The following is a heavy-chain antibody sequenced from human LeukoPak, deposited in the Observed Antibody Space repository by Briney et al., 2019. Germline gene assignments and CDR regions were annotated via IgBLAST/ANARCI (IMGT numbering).Heavy chain of an antibody. J-gene: IGHJ3*02. Sequence: ASVKVSCKVSGYTLTELSMHWVRQAPGKGLEWMGGFDPEDGETIYAQKFQGRVTMTEDTSTDTAYMELSSLRSEDTAVYYCATGRYCSSTSCSHAFDIWGQGTMVTVSS. CDR2: FDPEDGET. V-gene: IGHV1-24*01. CDR3: ATGRYCSSTSCSHAFDI. D-gene: IGHD2-2*01. CDR1: GYTLTELS.